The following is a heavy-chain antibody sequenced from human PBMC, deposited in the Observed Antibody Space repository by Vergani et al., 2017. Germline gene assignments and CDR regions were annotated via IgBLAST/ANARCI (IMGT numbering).Heavy chain of an antibody. V-gene: IGHV3-7*03. CDR1: GFTFNNYW. J-gene: IGHJ4*02. Sequence: EVQLVESGGQLVQPEGSLRLSCAASGFTFNNYWMSWVRQAPGKGLEWVANINEDGSRQYYVDSVRGRFTISRDNTKKSLYLQLDSLRGEDTAVYYCARDAPMGSDWGQGTLVTVSS. D-gene: IGHD3-10*01. CDR3: ARDAPMGSD. CDR2: INEDGSRQ.